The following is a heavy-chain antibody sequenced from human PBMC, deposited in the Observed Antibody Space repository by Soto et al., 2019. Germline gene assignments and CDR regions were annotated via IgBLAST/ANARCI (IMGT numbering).Heavy chain of an antibody. J-gene: IGHJ3*02. CDR1: GFTFTSSA. D-gene: IGHD5-12*01. CDR2: IVVGSGNT. V-gene: IGHV1-58*02. Sequence: SVKVSCKASGFTFTSSAMQWVRQARGQRLEWIGWIVVGSGNTNYAQKFQERVTITRDMSTSTAYMELSSLRSEDTAVYYCASRGGGPLAKAAFDIWGQGTMVTVSS. CDR3: ASRGGGPLAKAAFDI.